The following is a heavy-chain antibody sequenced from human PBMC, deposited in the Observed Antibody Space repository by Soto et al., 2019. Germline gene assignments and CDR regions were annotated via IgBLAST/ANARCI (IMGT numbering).Heavy chain of an antibody. Sequence: GGSLRLSCSASGFTFEHYAMHWVRQVPGKGLEWVAGITWDTGSLAYAASVKGRFTISRDNAKNSLYLQMNNLRSEDTAVYYCASEPIPVPPYYYYYGMDVWGQGTTVTVSS. CDR3: ASEPIPVPPYYYYYGMDV. CDR1: GFTFEHYA. D-gene: IGHD3-10*01. V-gene: IGHV3-9*01. CDR2: ITWDTGSL. J-gene: IGHJ6*02.